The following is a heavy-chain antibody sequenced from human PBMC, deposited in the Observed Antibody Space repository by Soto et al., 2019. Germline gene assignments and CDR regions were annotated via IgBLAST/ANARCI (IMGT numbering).Heavy chain of an antibody. CDR1: GLSLSTTGVG. J-gene: IGHJ6*02. CDR3: VQSRCGGDCLQSYSSHSYYGLDV. Sequence: QITLKESGPTLVKPTQTLTLTCTFSGLSLSTTGVGVGWIRQPPGKALEWLALIYWDDDKRYSPSLKSRLTITXDXPXHXXVLTMTNMAPVDTATYYCVQSRCGGDCLQSYSSHSYYGLDVWGQGTTVTVSS. CDR2: IYWDDDK. V-gene: IGHV2-5*02. D-gene: IGHD2-21*02.